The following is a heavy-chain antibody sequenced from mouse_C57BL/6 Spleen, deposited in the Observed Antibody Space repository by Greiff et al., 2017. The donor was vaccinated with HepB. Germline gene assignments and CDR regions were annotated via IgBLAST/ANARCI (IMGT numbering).Heavy chain of an antibody. D-gene: IGHD1-1*01. CDR1: GYTFTDYY. V-gene: IGHV1-26*01. CDR3: ARRIYYYGSSYDAMDY. Sequence: EVQLQQSGPELVKPGASVKISCKASGYTFTDYYMNWVKQSHGKSLEWIGDINPNNGGTSYNQKFKGKATLTVDKSSSTAYMELRSLTSEDSAVYYCARRIYYYGSSYDAMDYWGQGTSVTVSS. J-gene: IGHJ4*01. CDR2: INPNNGGT.